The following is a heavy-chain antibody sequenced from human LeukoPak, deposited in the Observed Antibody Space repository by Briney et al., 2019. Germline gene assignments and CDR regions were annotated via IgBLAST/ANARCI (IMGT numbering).Heavy chain of an antibody. CDR2: ISGSGGST. V-gene: IGHV3-23*01. Sequence: GGSLRLSCAASGFTFSSYAMSWVRQAPGKGLEWVSAISGSGGSTYYADSVKGRFTISRDNAKNSLYLQMNSLRAEDTALYYCAKDRGNYYGMDVWGQGTTVTVSS. CDR3: AKDRGNYYGMDV. CDR1: GFTFSSYA. D-gene: IGHD5-24*01. J-gene: IGHJ6*02.